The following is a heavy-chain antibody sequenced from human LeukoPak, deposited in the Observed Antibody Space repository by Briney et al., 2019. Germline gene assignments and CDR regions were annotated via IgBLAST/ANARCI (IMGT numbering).Heavy chain of an antibody. D-gene: IGHD6-25*01. CDR1: GYTFTSYD. CDR3: ARLTTGGIAAGNWFDP. CDR2: INPNSGGT. Sequence: ASVKVSCKASGYTFTSYDINWVRQATGQGLEWMGWINPNSGGTNYAQKFQGRVTMTRDTSISTAYMELSRLRSDDTAVYYCARLTTGGIAAGNWFDPWGQGTLVTVSS. J-gene: IGHJ5*02. V-gene: IGHV1-2*02.